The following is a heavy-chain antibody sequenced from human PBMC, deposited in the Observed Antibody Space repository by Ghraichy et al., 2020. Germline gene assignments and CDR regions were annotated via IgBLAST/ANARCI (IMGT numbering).Heavy chain of an antibody. D-gene: IGHD1-1*01. CDR3: ARRTGDYNDNGYYYYMDV. J-gene: IGHJ6*03. Sequence: SQTLSLTCSVSGDFIANNRHFWGWIRQAPGKGLEWIATMYHGGNTYYSPSLKSRVTMSVDMSTNQFSLKLSSVTASDTAVYYFARRTGDYNDNGYYYYMDVWGKGTTIIVT. V-gene: IGHV4-39*01. CDR1: GDFIANNRHF. CDR2: MYHGGNT.